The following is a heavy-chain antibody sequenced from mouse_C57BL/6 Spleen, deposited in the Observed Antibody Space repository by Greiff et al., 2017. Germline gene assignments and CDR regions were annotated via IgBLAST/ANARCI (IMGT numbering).Heavy chain of an antibody. CDR3: ARGDYYTGAMDY. CDR1: GYAFSSYW. Sequence: VQLQQSGAELVKPGASVKISCKASGYAFSSYWMNWVKQRPGKGLEWIGQIYPGDGDTNYNGKFKGKATLTADKSSSTAYMQLSSLTSEDSAVYFCARGDYYTGAMDYWGQGTSVTVSS. D-gene: IGHD2-12*01. J-gene: IGHJ4*01. V-gene: IGHV1-80*01. CDR2: IYPGDGDT.